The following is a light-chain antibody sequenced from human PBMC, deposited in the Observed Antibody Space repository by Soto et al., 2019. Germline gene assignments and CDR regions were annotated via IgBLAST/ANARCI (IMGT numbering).Light chain of an antibody. CDR2: GNS. V-gene: IGLV1-40*01. Sequence: QSVLTQPPSVSGAXXXXXXXSCTGSSSNIGAGYDVHWYQQLPGTAPKLLIYGNSNRPSGVPDRFSGSKSGTSASLAITGLQAEDEADYYCQSYDSSLSGVVFGGGTKLTVL. CDR1: SSNIGAGYD. J-gene: IGLJ2*01. CDR3: QSYDSSLSGVV.